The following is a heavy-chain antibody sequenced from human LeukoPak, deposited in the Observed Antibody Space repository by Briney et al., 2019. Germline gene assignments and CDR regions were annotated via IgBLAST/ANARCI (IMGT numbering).Heavy chain of an antibody. CDR1: GYTFTSYA. CDR3: ARVGCSGGSCDYYYYYGMDV. Sequence: ASVKVSCKASGYTFTSYAMHWVRQAPGQRLEWMGWINAGNGNTKYSQKFQGRVTITRDTSPSTAYMELSSLRSEDTAVYYCARVGCSGGSCDYYYYYGMDVWGQGTTVTVSS. CDR2: INAGNGNT. V-gene: IGHV1-3*01. D-gene: IGHD2-15*01. J-gene: IGHJ6*02.